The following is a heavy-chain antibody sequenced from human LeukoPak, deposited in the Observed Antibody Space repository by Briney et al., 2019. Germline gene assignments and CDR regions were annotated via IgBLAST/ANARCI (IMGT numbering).Heavy chain of an antibody. V-gene: IGHV4-34*01. D-gene: IGHD2-2*01. CDR1: GGSFSGYY. Sequence: SETLSLTCAVYGGSFSGYYWSWIRQPPGKGLEWIGEINHSGSTNYNPSLKSRVTISVDTSKNQFSLKLSSVTAADTAVYYCARRRSTTKNFDYWGQGTLVTVSS. CDR2: INHSGST. CDR3: ARRRSTTKNFDY. J-gene: IGHJ4*02.